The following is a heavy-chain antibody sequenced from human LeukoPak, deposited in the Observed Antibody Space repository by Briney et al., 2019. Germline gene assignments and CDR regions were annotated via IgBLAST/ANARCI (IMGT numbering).Heavy chain of an antibody. V-gene: IGHV4-34*01. D-gene: IGHD5-18*01. CDR3: ARRGRYGSKIFDY. J-gene: IGHJ4*02. CDR2: INHSGST. Sequence: KASETLSLTCAVYGGSFSGYYWSWIRQPPVKGLEWIGEINHSGSTNYNPSLKSRVTISVDTSKNQFSLKLSSVTAADTAVYYCARRGRYGSKIFDYWGQGTLVTVSS. CDR1: GGSFSGYY.